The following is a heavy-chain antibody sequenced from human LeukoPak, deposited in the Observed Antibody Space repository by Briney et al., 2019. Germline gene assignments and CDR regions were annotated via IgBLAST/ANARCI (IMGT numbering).Heavy chain of an antibody. CDR3: ARDYYYDTLTGFRAGMDV. Sequence: PGGSLRLSCAASGFTFSSYGMHWVRQAPGKGLEWVAVIWYDGSNKYYADSVKGRFTISRDNSKNTLYLQMNSLRAEDTAVYYCARDYYYDTLTGFRAGMDVWGQGTTVTVSS. D-gene: IGHD3-9*01. CDR1: GFTFSSYG. CDR2: IWYDGSNK. V-gene: IGHV3-33*01. J-gene: IGHJ6*02.